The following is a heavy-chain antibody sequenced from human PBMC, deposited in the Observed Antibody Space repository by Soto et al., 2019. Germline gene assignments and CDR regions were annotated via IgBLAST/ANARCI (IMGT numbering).Heavy chain of an antibody. CDR1: GGTFSSYA. V-gene: IGHV1-69*13. Sequence: SVKVSCKAPGGTFSSYAISWVRQAPGQGLEWMGGIIPIFGTANYAQKFQGRVTITADESTSTAYMELSSLRSEDAAVYYCARGRAVRFLEWLLGYWGQGTLVTVSS. J-gene: IGHJ4*02. CDR2: IIPIFGTA. D-gene: IGHD3-3*01. CDR3: ARGRAVRFLEWLLGY.